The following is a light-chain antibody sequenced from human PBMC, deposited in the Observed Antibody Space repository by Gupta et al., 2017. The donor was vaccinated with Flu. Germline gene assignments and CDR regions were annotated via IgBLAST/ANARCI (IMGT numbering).Light chain of an antibody. Sequence: NIEAGYDVHWYQQLPGTAPNLLIYGNSNRPSGVPDRFSGSKSGTSASLAITGLQAEDEADYYCQSYDSSLSGSRVFGTGTKVTVL. V-gene: IGLV1-40*01. CDR3: QSYDSSLSGSRV. CDR2: GNS. CDR1: NIEAGYD. J-gene: IGLJ1*01.